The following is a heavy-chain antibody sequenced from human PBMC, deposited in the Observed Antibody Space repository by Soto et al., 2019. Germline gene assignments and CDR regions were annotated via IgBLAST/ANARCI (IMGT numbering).Heavy chain of an antibody. J-gene: IGHJ4*02. CDR1: GGTFSRYA. CDR3: AKDRLAVVNPIDY. Sequence: PGGSRRLSCAASGGTFSRYAMSWGRQAPGKGLEWVSAISGSGGSTYYADSVKGRFTISRDNSKNTLYLQMNSLRAEDTAVYYCAKDRLAVVNPIDYWGQGTLVTVSS. V-gene: IGHV3-23*01. D-gene: IGHD6-19*01. CDR2: ISGSGGST.